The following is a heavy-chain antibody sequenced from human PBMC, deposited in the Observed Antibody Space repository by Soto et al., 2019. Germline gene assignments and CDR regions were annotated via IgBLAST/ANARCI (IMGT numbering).Heavy chain of an antibody. D-gene: IGHD3-22*01. V-gene: IGHV4-34*01. CDR2: INHSGST. CDR3: ARRRGGNYYDSSGYYYGGFRFDY. Sequence: AWDTLSLTCAFYGLSFSCYYLIWIRPPPGKGLEWIGEINHSGSTNYNPSLKSRVTISVDTSKNQFSLKLSSVTAGDTAVYYCARRRGGNYYDSSGYYYGGFRFDYWGQGTL. CDR1: GLSFSCYY. J-gene: IGHJ4*02.